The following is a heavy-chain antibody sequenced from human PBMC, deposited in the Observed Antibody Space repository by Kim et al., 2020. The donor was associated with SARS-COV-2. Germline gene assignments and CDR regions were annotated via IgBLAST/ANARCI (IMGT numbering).Heavy chain of an antibody. V-gene: IGHV1-69*13. CDR2: IIPIFGTA. D-gene: IGHD4-17*01. J-gene: IGHJ6*02. Sequence: SVKVSCKASGGTFSSYAISWVRQAPGQGLEWMGGIIPIFGTANYAQKFQGRVTITADESTSTAYMELSSLRSEDTAVYYCARGLSTVTTRYYYYGMDVWGQGTTVTVSS. CDR3: ARGLSTVTTRYYYYGMDV. CDR1: GGTFSSYA.